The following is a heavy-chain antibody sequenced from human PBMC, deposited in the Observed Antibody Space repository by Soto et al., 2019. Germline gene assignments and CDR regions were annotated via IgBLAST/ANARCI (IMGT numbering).Heavy chain of an antibody. CDR2: IYPSDSDT. CDR1: GYSFSTSW. J-gene: IGHJ5*02. D-gene: IGHD3-3*01. V-gene: IGHV5-51*01. Sequence: GESLKISCKGSGYSFSTSWIGWGRQMSGKGLEWMGSIYPSDSDTRYSPSFQGQVIISADKSTSTAYLQWRSLKASDTAMYYCATRAEYYDFWSGYYGAWGQGTLVTVSS. CDR3: ATRAEYYDFWSGYYGA.